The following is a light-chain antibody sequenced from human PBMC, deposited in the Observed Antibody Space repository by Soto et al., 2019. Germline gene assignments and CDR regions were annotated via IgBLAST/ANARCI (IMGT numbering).Light chain of an antibody. CDR2: AAS. CDR1: QSISRY. CDR3: QQSYITTIT. J-gene: IGKJ5*01. Sequence: DIQMTQSPSSLSASVGDRVTITCRASQSISRYLNWYQQKPGKAPKLLIYAASSLLGGVPSRFSGSGAGTDCTLTISSLEPDDLATDYCQQSYITTITFGQGTRLEIK. V-gene: IGKV1-39*01.